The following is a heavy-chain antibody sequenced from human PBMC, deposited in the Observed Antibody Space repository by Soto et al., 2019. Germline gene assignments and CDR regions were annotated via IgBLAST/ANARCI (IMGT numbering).Heavy chain of an antibody. CDR2: VNTYNGNT. D-gene: IGHD1-1*01. Sequence: ASVKGACKASGYTFTSYAMHWVRQAPGQRLEGMGWVNTYNGNTNHAQKLQGRVTMTTDTSTSTAYMELRSLRSDDTAVYYCARDQRWHDLLWWFAPWGQGTLVTVSS. V-gene: IGHV1-18*01. CDR1: GYTFTSYA. CDR3: ARDQRWHDLLWWFAP. J-gene: IGHJ5*02.